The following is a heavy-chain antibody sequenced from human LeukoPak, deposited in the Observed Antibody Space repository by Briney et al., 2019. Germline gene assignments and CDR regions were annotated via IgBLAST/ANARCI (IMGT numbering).Heavy chain of an antibody. V-gene: IGHV3-30*18. Sequence: GGSLRLSCAASGFTFSSYGMHWVRQAPGKGLEWVAVISYDGSNKYYADSVKGRFTISRDNSKNTLYLQMNSLRAEDTAVYYCAKVRYSGSYYGYFDYWGQGTLVTVSS. CDR3: AKVRYSGSYYGYFDY. CDR2: ISYDGSNK. D-gene: IGHD1-26*01. CDR1: GFTFSSYG. J-gene: IGHJ4*02.